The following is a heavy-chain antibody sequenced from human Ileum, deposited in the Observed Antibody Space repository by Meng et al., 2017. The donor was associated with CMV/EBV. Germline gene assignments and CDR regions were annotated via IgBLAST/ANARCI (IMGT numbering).Heavy chain of an antibody. Sequence: QVQPHHWGAGLLKPSETPSLTCAVFGGSFPDYDWPWFRQSPGKGLEWIGENTHSGRAYYSSSLTGRATISVDMSKYQFSLKLPSVTAADTAIYYCARGLASGWPDYWGQGTLVTVSS. CDR2: NTHSGRA. D-gene: IGHD3-10*01. CDR3: ARGLASGWPDY. J-gene: IGHJ4*02. CDR1: GGSFPDYD. V-gene: IGHV4-34*01.